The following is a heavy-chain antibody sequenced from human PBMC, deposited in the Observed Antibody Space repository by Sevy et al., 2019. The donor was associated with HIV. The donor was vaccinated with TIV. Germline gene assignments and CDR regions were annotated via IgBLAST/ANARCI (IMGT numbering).Heavy chain of an antibody. CDR3: ARWYSSSPRDYYGMDV. J-gene: IGHJ6*02. CDR2: IIPIFGTA. CDR1: GGTFSSYA. V-gene: IGHV1-69*13. D-gene: IGHD6-6*01. Sequence: ASVKVSCKASGGTFSSYAISWVRQAPGQGLEWMGGIIPIFGTANYAQKFQGRVTITADESTSTAYMELSSLRSEDTAVYYCARWYSSSPRDYYGMDVWGQGTTVTVSS.